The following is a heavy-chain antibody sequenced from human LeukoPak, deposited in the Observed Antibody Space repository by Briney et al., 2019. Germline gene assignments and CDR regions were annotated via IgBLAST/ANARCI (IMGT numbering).Heavy chain of an antibody. Sequence: SETLSLTCSVSGDSISTSFWSWIRQPPGKGLEWIGYIHYRGSANYSPALKSRVTISLDTSKSQFSLRLSSVTAADTAMYYCARGGGFWSLHFHSAQIWFDPWGQGTLV. CDR2: IHYRGSA. CDR1: GDSISTSF. V-gene: IGHV4-59*01. D-gene: IGHD3-3*01. CDR3: ARGGGFWSLHFHSAQIWFDP. J-gene: IGHJ5*02.